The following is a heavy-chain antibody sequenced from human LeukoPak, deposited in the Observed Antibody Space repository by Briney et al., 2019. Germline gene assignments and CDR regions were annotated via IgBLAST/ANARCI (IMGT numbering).Heavy chain of an antibody. Sequence: ASVKVSCKASGYTFSNYAISWGRQAPGQGLEWMGWISGYNGNRNYAQKFQGRVTMTTDTVTSTAYMELSSLRSDDAAVYYCARDSADYGDYDYWGQGTLVTVSS. CDR2: ISGYNGNR. J-gene: IGHJ4*01. CDR1: GYTFSNYA. D-gene: IGHD4-17*01. V-gene: IGHV1-18*01. CDR3: ARDSADYGDYDY.